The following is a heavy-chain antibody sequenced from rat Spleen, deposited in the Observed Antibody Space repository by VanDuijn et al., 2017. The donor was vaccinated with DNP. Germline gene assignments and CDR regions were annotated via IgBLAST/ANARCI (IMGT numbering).Heavy chain of an antibody. D-gene: IGHD1-4*01. CDR1: GYSVTRNY. CDR2: ISYSGST. V-gene: IGHV3-1*01. CDR3: ARWPGYNPPYAMDA. Sequence: EVQLQESGPGLVKPSQSLSLTCSVTGYSVTRNYWGWIRKFPGNKMEWIGHISYSGSTSSNPSLKSRNSITRDTSKNQYFLQLNSVTTEDTATYYCARWPGYNPPYAMDAWGQGTSVTVSS. J-gene: IGHJ4*01.